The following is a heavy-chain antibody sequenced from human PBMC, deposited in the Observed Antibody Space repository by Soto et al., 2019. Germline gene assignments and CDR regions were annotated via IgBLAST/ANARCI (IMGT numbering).Heavy chain of an antibody. J-gene: IGHJ6*02. CDR1: GFTFSSYG. CDR2: IWYDGSNN. V-gene: IGHV3-33*01. Sequence: QVQLVESGGGVVQPGRSLRLSCAASGFTFSSYGMHWVRQAPGKGLEWVAVIWYDGSNNYYADSVKGRFTISRDNSKNTLYLQMNSLRAEDTAVYYCARGKYQLLDYYYYGMDVWGQGPTVTVSS. D-gene: IGHD2-2*01. CDR3: ARGKYQLLDYYYYGMDV.